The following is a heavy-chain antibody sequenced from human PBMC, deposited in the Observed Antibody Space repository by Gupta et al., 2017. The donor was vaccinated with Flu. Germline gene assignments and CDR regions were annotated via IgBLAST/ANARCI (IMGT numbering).Heavy chain of an antibody. CDR3: AKDAYYYGSGSYYPYYYYYGMDV. J-gene: IGHJ6*02. CDR2: ISYDGSNK. CDR1: GFPFSSYG. Sequence: QVQLVESGGGVVQPGRSLRLSCAASGFPFSSYGMHWVRQAPGKGLEWVAVISYDGSNKYYADSVKGRFTISRDNSKNTLYLQMNSLRAEDTAVYYCAKDAYYYGSGSYYPYYYYYGMDVWGQGTTVTVSS. V-gene: IGHV3-30*18. D-gene: IGHD3-10*01.